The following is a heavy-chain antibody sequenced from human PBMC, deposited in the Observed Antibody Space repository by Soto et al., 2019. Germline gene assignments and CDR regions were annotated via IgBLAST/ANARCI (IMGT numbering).Heavy chain of an antibody. V-gene: IGHV1-3*01. CDR2: INAGNGNT. CDR1: GYTFTSYA. J-gene: IGHJ5*02. D-gene: IGHD4-4*01. CDR3: ARDGTFYSNYAFERHWFDP. Sequence: ASVKVSCKASGYTFTSYAMHWVRQAPGQRLEWMGWINAGNGNTKYSQKFQGRVTITRDTSASTAYMELSSLRSEDTAVYYCARDGTFYSNYAFERHWFDPWGQGTLVTV.